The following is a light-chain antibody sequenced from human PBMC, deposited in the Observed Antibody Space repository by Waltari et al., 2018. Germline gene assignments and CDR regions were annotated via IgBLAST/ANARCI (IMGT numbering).Light chain of an antibody. V-gene: IGKV4-1*01. CDR1: QSVLYSTNNKNY. CDR3: QQYYTTPRT. J-gene: IGKJ1*01. Sequence: DIVMTQSPDSLAVSLGERATINCKSSQSVLYSTNNKNYLAWFQQKPGQPPKMLIYWASTRESGVPDRFSGGGSGTDFTLTISSLQAEDAAVYYCQQYYTTPRTFGQGTKVEIK. CDR2: WAS.